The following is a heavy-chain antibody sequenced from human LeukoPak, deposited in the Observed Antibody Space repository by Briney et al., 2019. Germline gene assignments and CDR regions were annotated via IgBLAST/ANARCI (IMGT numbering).Heavy chain of an antibody. CDR3: TRLASSGWYNWFDP. J-gene: IGHJ5*02. Sequence: GGSLRLSCAASGFTFSGSAMHWVRQASGKGLEWVGRIRSKANSYATAYAASVRGRFTISRDASKNTAYLQMNSLKTEDTAVYYCTRLASSGWYNWFDPWGQGTLVTVSS. D-gene: IGHD6-19*01. V-gene: IGHV3-73*01. CDR2: IRSKANSYAT. CDR1: GFTFSGSA.